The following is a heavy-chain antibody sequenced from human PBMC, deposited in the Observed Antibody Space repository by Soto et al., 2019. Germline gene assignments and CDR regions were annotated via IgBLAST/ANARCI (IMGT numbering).Heavy chain of an antibody. CDR1: GYTLTELS. CDR3: ATDLKYYDILTGYPGAPRNNWFDP. V-gene: IGHV1-24*01. CDR2: FDPEDGET. D-gene: IGHD3-9*01. J-gene: IGHJ5*02. Sequence: ASVKVSCKVSGYTLTELSMHWVRQAPGKGLEWMGGFDPEDGETIYAQKFQGRVTMTEDTSTDTAYMELSCLRSEDTAVYYCATDLKYYDILTGYPGAPRNNWFDPWGQGTLVTVSS.